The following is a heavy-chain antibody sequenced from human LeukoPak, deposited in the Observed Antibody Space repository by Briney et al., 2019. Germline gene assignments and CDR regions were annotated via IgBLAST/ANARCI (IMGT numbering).Heavy chain of an antibody. J-gene: IGHJ4*02. D-gene: IGHD3-22*01. CDR3: ARDPLSVGYYYDSSGYYSGSFFDY. V-gene: IGHV6-1*01. CDR2: TYYRSKWYN. Sequence: SQTLSLTCAISGDSVSSNSAAWNWIRQSPSRGLEWLGRTYYRSKWYNDYAVSVKSRITINPDTSKNQFSLQLNSVTPEDTAVYYCARDPLSVGYYYDSSGYYSGSFFDYWGQGTLVTVSS. CDR1: GDSVSSNSAA.